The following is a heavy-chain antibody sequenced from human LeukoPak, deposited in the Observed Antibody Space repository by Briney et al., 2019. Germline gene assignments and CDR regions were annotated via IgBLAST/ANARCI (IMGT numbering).Heavy chain of an antibody. Sequence: GASVKVSYKASGYTFTSYGISWVRQAPGQGLEWMGWISAYNGNTNYAQKLQGRVTMTTDTSTSTAYMELRSLRSDDTAVYYCARDLYNWNDGWFDPWGQGTLVTVSS. J-gene: IGHJ5*02. CDR2: ISAYNGNT. CDR3: ARDLYNWNDGWFDP. D-gene: IGHD1-20*01. V-gene: IGHV1-18*01. CDR1: GYTFTSYG.